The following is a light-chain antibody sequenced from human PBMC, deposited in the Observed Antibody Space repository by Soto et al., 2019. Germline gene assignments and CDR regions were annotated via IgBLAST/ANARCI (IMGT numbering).Light chain of an antibody. CDR2: DAS. V-gene: IGKV1-33*01. CDR3: QQYDSLPRT. J-gene: IGKJ2*01. Sequence: DIQMTQSPASLSASVGDRVTITCQASQDISVYLNWYQQKPGKAPKLLIYDASNLGTGVPSRFSGSGSGTVFTFTITSLQAEDLATYSCQQYDSLPRTFGQGTKLEI. CDR1: QDISVY.